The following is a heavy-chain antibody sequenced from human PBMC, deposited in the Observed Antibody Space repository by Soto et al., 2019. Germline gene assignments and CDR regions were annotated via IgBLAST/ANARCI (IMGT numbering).Heavy chain of an antibody. CDR2: IKSKTDGGTT. CDR1: GFTFSNAW. Sequence: PGGSLRLSCAASGFTFSNAWMNWVRQAPGKGLEWVGRIKSKTDGGTTDYAAPVKGRFTISRDDSKNTLYLQMNSLKTEDTAVYYCTTDPPDTGEYCGGDCYNYWGQGTLVTVSS. J-gene: IGHJ4*02. V-gene: IGHV3-15*07. CDR3: TTDPPDTGEYCGGDCYNY. D-gene: IGHD2-21*02.